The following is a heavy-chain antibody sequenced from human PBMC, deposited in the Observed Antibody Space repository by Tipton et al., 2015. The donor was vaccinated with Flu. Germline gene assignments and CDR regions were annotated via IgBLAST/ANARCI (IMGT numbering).Heavy chain of an antibody. J-gene: IGHJ4*02. D-gene: IGHD6-19*01. CDR3: AGSGWYAGDY. CDR2: IHYSGSP. CDR1: GYFIGSGYY. Sequence: LRLSCSVSGYFIGSGYYWGWIRQPPGKGLEWIGNIHYSGSPHYNPSLKSRVTISVDTSKNQFSLKLSSVTAADTAVYYCAGSGWYAGDYWGQGTLVTVSS. V-gene: IGHV4-38-2*01.